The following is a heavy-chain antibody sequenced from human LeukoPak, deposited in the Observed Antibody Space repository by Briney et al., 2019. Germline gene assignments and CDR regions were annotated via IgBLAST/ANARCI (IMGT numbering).Heavy chain of an antibody. J-gene: IGHJ3*01. Sequence: ASVKVSCKASGYTFTSYYMHWVRQTPGQGLEWMGIINPSGGSTSYAQKFQGRVTMTRDTSTSTVYMELSSLRSEDTAAYYCARGSYLAYCGGDCWKSWGQGTMVTVSS. CDR1: GYTFTSYY. D-gene: IGHD2-21*02. V-gene: IGHV1-46*01. CDR2: INPSGGST. CDR3: ARGSYLAYCGGDCWKS.